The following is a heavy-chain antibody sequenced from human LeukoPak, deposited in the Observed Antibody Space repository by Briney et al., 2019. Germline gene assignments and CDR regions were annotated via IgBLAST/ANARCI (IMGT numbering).Heavy chain of an antibody. Sequence: SETLSLTCTVSGGSISGSSYYWAWVRQPPGKGLGWVGSGFYSGSACSNPSLKSRVTISVDTSRNQFSLNLSSVTAADTAVYYCARLRGAMTPVTSDFDYWGQGTLVTVSS. J-gene: IGHJ4*02. CDR3: ARLRGAMTPVTSDFDY. CDR1: GGSISGSSYY. V-gene: IGHV4-39*01. CDR2: GFYSGSA. D-gene: IGHD4-17*01.